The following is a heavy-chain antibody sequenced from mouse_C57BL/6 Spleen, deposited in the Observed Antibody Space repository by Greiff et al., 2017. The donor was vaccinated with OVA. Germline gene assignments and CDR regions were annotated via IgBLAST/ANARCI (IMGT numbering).Heavy chain of an antibody. CDR1: GFSLTSYG. J-gene: IGHJ2*01. CDR2: IWSGGST. CDR3: ASLNNYFDY. V-gene: IGHV2-2*01. Sequence: VKLKQSGPGLVQPSQSLSITCTVSGFSLTSYGVHWVRQSPGKGLEWLGVIWSGGSTDYNAAFISRLSISKDNSKSQVFFKMNSLQADDTAIYYCASLNNYFDYWGQGTTLTVSS.